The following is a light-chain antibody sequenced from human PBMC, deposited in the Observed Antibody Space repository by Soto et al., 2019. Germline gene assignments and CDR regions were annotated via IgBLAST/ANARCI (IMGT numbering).Light chain of an antibody. V-gene: IGKV3-20*01. Sequence: VLTQSPGTLSLSPGERATLSCRASQSVSSSYLAWYQQKPGQAPRLLIYGASSRATGIPDRFSGSGSGTDFTLTISRLEPEDFAVYYCQQYGSSPRTFGQGTKVEIK. CDR2: GAS. J-gene: IGKJ1*01. CDR3: QQYGSSPRT. CDR1: QSVSSSY.